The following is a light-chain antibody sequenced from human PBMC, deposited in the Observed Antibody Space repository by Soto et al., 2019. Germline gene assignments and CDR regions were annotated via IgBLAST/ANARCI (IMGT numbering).Light chain of an antibody. CDR2: WAS. Sequence: DIVMTQSPDSLAVSLGDRATINCKSSQSVLYSSNNNNYLAWYEQRPGQPPKLLIYWASTPESGVPERFSGSGSGTDFTLTITRLQAEDVEVYYCQQYESTPPKFGQGNKLEIK. V-gene: IGKV4-1*01. J-gene: IGKJ2*01. CDR3: QQYESTPPK. CDR1: QSVLYSSNNNNY.